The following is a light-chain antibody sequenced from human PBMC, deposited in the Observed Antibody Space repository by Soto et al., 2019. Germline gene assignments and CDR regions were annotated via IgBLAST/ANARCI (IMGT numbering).Light chain of an antibody. Sequence: EIVLTQSPGTLSLSPGERATLSCRASQSVSSSSLAWYQQKPGQAPRLLIYGASSRATGIPDRFSGSGSGTDFTLTISRLEPEDFAVYYCQQYGRSPRTFGQGTKVEI. CDR3: QQYGRSPRT. J-gene: IGKJ1*01. CDR2: GAS. CDR1: QSVSSSS. V-gene: IGKV3-20*01.